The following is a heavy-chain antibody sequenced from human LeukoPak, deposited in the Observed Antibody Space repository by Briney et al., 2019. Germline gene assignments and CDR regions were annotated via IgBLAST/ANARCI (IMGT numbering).Heavy chain of an antibody. V-gene: IGHV3-23*01. J-gene: IGHJ4*02. Sequence: PGGSLRLSCAASEFTFSSYAMSWVRQAPGKGLEWVSAVSAVGGSTYYADSVKGRFTISRDNSKNTLYLQMNSLRAEDTAVYYCAKDLYCSSTSCHGGFDYWGQGTLVTVSS. CDR2: VSAVGGST. CDR1: EFTFSSYA. CDR3: AKDLYCSSTSCHGGFDY. D-gene: IGHD2-2*01.